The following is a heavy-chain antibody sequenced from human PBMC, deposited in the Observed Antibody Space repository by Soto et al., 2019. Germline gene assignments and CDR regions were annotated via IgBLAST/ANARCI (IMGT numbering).Heavy chain of an antibody. CDR2: VYKSGST. CDR1: GDSITNTTYY. D-gene: IGHD4-4*01. CDR3: ASQRDGYSIDY. V-gene: IGHV4-39*01. Sequence: SETLSLTCSVSGDSITNTTYYWDWVRQPPGKGLEWLGSVYKSGSTYYNPSLKSRVTVSVDTAKDQFSLELDSVTAADTAVYYCASQRDGYSIDYWGQGSLVTVSS. J-gene: IGHJ4*02.